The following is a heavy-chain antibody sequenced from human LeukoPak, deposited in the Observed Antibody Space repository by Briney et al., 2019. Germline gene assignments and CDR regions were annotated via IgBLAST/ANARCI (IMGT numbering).Heavy chain of an antibody. D-gene: IGHD4/OR15-4a*01. CDR1: GFTFSSYA. CDR3: VKDCCDYAPLDH. V-gene: IGHV3-23*01. CDR2: IGNTGENE. J-gene: IGHJ4*02. Sequence: GGSLRLSCAASGFTFSSYAMSWVRQAPGKGLEWVSVIGNTGENEHYADSVKGRFTISRDNSKNTLYLQMNTLRADDTAIYYCVKDCCDYAPLDHWGQGTQVIVSS.